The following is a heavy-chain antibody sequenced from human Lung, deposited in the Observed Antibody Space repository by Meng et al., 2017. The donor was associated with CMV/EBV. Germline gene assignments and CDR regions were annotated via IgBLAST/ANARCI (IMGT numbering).Heavy chain of an antibody. CDR3: ARESSNGYFDY. V-gene: IGHV1-2*02. CDR2: INPNSGDT. Sequence: ASXXVSCKASGYTFTGYYMHWVRQAPGQGLEWMGWINPNSGDTNYAQKFQGRVTMTRDTSISTAYMELSRLRSDDTAEYYCARESSNGYFDYWGQGTLVTVSS. D-gene: IGHD2-8*01. J-gene: IGHJ4*02. CDR1: GYTFTGYY.